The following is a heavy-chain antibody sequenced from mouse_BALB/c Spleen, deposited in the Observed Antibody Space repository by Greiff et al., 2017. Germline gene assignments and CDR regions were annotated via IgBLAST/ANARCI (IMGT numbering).Heavy chain of an antibody. CDR3: ARHAYDGYYTWFAY. CDR1: GFAFSSYD. V-gene: IGHV5-12-1*01. Sequence: DVKLVESGGGLVKPGGSLKLSCAASGFAFSSYDMSWVCQTPEKRLEWVAYISSGGGSTYYPDTVKGRFTISRDNAKNTLYLQMSSLKSEDTAMYYCARHAYDGYYTWFAYWGQGTLVTVSA. CDR2: ISSGGGST. D-gene: IGHD2-3*01. J-gene: IGHJ3*01.